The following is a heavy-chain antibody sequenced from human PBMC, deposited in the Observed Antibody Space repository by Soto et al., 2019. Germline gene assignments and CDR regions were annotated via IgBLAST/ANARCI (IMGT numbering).Heavy chain of an antibody. Sequence: SETLSLTCDVSGVSISSGNWWSWVRQPPGKGLEWIAEVYNDGSANYHPSLESRATISVDRSKNQFSLRLSSVTAADTGKYYCARLVYDSRLNYLYFDHWGQGKLVTVSS. D-gene: IGHD3-22*01. CDR3: ARLVYDSRLNYLYFDH. J-gene: IGHJ4*02. V-gene: IGHV4-4*02. CDR1: GVSISSGNW. CDR2: VYNDGSA.